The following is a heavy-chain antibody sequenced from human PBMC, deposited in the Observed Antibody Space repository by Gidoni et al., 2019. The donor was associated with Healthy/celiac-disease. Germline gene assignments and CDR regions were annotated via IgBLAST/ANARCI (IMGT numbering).Heavy chain of an antibody. CDR3: AKDIGPYSYGPFDY. CDR2: ISYDGSNK. J-gene: IGHJ4*02. Sequence: QVQLVESGGGVVQPGRYLRLYCAASGFTFSSYGMHWVRQAPGKGLEWVAVISYDGSNKYYADSVKGRFPISRDNSKNTLYLQMNSLRAEDTAVYYCAKDIGPYSYGPFDYWGQGTLVTVSS. D-gene: IGHD5-18*01. CDR1: GFTFSSYG. V-gene: IGHV3-30*18.